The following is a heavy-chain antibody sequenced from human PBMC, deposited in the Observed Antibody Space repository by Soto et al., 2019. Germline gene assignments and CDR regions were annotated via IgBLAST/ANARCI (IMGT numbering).Heavy chain of an antibody. CDR3: SSLMVRGVTSG. Sequence: EVHLVEFGGGLVKPGGSLRLSCAASGFTFNNAWMSWVRQAPGKGLEWVGRIQSKTDGGTTEYAAPVKGRFTISRDDSMYTLYLQMNGLKTEGSAVYSCSSLMVRGVTSGWGQGTLVTVSS. CDR1: GFTFNNAW. J-gene: IGHJ4*02. D-gene: IGHD3-10*01. V-gene: IGHV3-15*01. CDR2: IQSKTDGGTT.